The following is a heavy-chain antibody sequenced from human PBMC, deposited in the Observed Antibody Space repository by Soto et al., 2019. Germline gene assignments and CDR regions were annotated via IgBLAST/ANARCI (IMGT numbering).Heavy chain of an antibody. V-gene: IGHV3-30*18. Sequence: QVQLVESGGGVVQPGRSLRLSCAASGFTFSSYGMHWVRQAPGKGLEWVAVISYDGSNKYYADSVKGRFTISRDNSKNTLYLQMNSLRAEDTAVYYCAKPKNNQRRQKNYYGMDVWGQGTTVTVSS. J-gene: IGHJ6*02. D-gene: IGHD1-1*01. CDR3: AKPKNNQRRQKNYYGMDV. CDR2: ISYDGSNK. CDR1: GFTFSSYG.